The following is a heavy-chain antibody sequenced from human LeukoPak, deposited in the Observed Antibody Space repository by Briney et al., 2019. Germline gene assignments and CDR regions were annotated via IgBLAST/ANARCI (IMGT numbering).Heavy chain of an antibody. CDR3: ARIQVVPAATPTYNWFDP. CDR2: IIPIFGTA. CDR1: GGTFSSYA. Sequence: SVKVSCKASGGTFSSYAISWVRQAPGQGLEWMGGIIPIFGTANYAQKFQGSVTITADESTSTAYMELSSLRSEDTAVYYCARIQVVPAATPTYNWFDPWGQGTLVTVSS. J-gene: IGHJ5*02. V-gene: IGHV1-69*01. D-gene: IGHD2-2*01.